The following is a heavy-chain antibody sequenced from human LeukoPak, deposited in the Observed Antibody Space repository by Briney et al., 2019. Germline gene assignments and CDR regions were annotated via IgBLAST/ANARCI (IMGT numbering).Heavy chain of an antibody. Sequence: GGSLRLSCAASGFTFTNHWMTWVRQAPGKGLEWVAYIRQDGSDKYYVDSVKGRFTISRDNAKNSLYLQLSSLRAEDTAVYYCARISSPGYFDYWGQGTLVTVSS. V-gene: IGHV3-7*01. J-gene: IGHJ4*02. CDR2: IRQDGSDK. CDR1: GFTFTNHW. D-gene: IGHD6-13*01. CDR3: ARISSPGYFDY.